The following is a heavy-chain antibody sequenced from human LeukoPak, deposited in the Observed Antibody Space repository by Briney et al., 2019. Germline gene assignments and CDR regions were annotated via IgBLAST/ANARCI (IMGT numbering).Heavy chain of an antibody. CDR1: GFTFSSYS. J-gene: IGHJ3*02. CDR2: ISSSSSTI. CDR3: AKDPNGDYIGTFDI. V-gene: IGHV3-48*01. D-gene: IGHD4-17*01. Sequence: GGSLRLSCAASGFTFSSYSMNWVRQAPGKGLEWVSYISSSSSTIYYADSVQGRFTISRDNSKNMLYLQMNSLRAEDTAVYYCAKDPNGDYIGTFDIWGQGTMVTVSS.